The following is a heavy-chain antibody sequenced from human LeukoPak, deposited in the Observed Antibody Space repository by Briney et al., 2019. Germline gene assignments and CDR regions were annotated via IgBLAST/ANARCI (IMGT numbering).Heavy chain of an antibody. CDR2: ISTSGGST. Sequence: GGSLRLXCVVSGLTFSSYAMSWDRQAPGKGLDWVSAISTSGGSTYYADSVKGRFTISRDNSKNTVYLQLNSLRGEDAAIYYCAPNWNLDYWGQGSLVTVSS. D-gene: IGHD1-1*01. J-gene: IGHJ4*02. CDR3: APNWNLDY. CDR1: GLTFSSYA. V-gene: IGHV3-23*01.